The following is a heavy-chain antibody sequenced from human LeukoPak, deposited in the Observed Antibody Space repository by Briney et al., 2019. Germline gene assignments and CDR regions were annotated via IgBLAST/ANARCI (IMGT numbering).Heavy chain of an antibody. D-gene: IGHD2-15*01. CDR1: GFTFSSYG. Sequence: GGSLRLSCVASGFTFSSYGMHWVRQAPGKGLEWVAVISYDGSNKYYVDSVKGRFTISRDNSKNTLYLQMNSLRAEDTAVYYCAKSGGSYKGYYYGMDVWGQGTTVTVSS. CDR2: ISYDGSNK. CDR3: AKSGGSYKGYYYGMDV. V-gene: IGHV3-30*18. J-gene: IGHJ6*02.